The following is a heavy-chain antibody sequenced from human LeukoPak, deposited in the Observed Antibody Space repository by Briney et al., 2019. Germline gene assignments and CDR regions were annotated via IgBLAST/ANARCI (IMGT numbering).Heavy chain of an antibody. V-gene: IGHV3-23*01. Sequence: PGGSLRLSCATSGFTFSSSWMSWVRQAPGKGLEWVSAISGSGGSTYYADSVKGRFTISRDNSKNTLYLQMNSLRAEDTAVYYCAKDLRNLDYWGQGTLVTVSS. D-gene: IGHD2/OR15-2a*01. CDR3: AKDLRNLDY. J-gene: IGHJ4*02. CDR2: ISGSGGST. CDR1: GFTFSSSW.